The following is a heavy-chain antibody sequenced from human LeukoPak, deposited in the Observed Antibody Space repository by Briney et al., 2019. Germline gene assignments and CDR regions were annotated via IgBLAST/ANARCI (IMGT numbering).Heavy chain of an antibody. CDR1: GGSFSGYY. Sequence: PSETLSLTCAVYGGSFSGYYWSWIRQPPGKGLEWIGEINHTGSTNYNPSLKSRVTISVDTSKNQFSLKLSSVTAADTAVYYCAVIAAAGGFDYWGQGTLVTVSS. CDR3: AVIAAAGGFDY. D-gene: IGHD6-13*01. CDR2: INHTGST. J-gene: IGHJ4*02. V-gene: IGHV4-34*01.